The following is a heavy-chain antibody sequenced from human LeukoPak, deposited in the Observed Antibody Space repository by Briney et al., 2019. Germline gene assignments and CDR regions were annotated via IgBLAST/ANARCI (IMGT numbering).Heavy chain of an antibody. V-gene: IGHV4-59*08. CDR1: GGSISSYY. CDR2: IYYSGST. J-gene: IGHJ5*02. CDR3: ARHSLYSSSWYDPGSWFDP. Sequence: PSETLSLTCTVSGGSISSYYWSWIRQPPGKGLEWIGYIYYSGSTNYNPSLKSRVTISVDTSNNQFSLKLSSVTAADTAVYYCARHSLYSSSWYDPGSWFDPWGQGTLVTASS. D-gene: IGHD6-13*01.